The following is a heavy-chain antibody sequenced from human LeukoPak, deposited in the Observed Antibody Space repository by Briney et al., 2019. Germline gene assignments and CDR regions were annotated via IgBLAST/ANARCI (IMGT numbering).Heavy chain of an antibody. CDR2: IYTSGST. CDR1: GGSISSYY. V-gene: IGHV4-4*07. D-gene: IGHD2-2*01. CDR3: AREYCSSTSCRPAWFDP. J-gene: IGHJ5*02. Sequence: SETLSLTCTVSGGSISSYYWSWIRQPAGKGLEWIGRIYTSGSTNYNPSLKSRVTISVDTSKNQFSLKLSSVTAADTAVYYCAREYCSSTSCRPAWFDPWGQGTLVTVSS.